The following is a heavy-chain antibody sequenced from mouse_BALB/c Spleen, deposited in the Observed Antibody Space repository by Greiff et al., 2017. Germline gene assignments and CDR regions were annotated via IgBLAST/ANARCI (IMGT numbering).Heavy chain of an antibody. J-gene: IGHJ4*01. D-gene: IGHD2-1*01. CDR2: ISSGGSYT. CDR1: GFTFSSYA. V-gene: IGHV5-9-3*01. Sequence: EVKLMESGGGLVKPGGSLKLSCAASGFTFSSYAMSWVRQTPEKRLEWVATISSGGSYTYYPDSVKGRFTISRDNAKNTLYLQMSSLRSEDTAMYYCARQDGNGDAMDYWGQGTSVTVSS. CDR3: ARQDGNGDAMDY.